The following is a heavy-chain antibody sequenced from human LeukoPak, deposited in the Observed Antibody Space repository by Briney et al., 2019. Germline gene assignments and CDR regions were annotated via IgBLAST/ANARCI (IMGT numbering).Heavy chain of an antibody. V-gene: IGHV1-46*03. CDR2: INPSGGST. CDR3: ARGCYDILTGYCFDY. CDR1: GYTFTSYY. J-gene: IGHJ4*02. D-gene: IGHD3-9*01. Sequence: ASVKVSCKASGYTFTSYYMHWVRQAPGQGLEWMGIINPSGGSTSYAQKFQGRVTMTRDTSTSTVYMELSSPRSEDTAVYYCARGCYDILTGYCFDYWGQGTLVTVSS.